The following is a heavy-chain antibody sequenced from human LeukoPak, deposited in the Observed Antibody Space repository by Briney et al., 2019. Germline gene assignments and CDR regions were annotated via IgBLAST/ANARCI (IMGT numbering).Heavy chain of an antibody. CDR1: GFTFSSYS. CDR2: ISSSGSYI. J-gene: IGHJ4*02. CDR3: ARVKTRVTTLDY. D-gene: IGHD4-17*01. Sequence: GGSLRLSCVASGFTFSSYSMNWVRQAPGKGLEWVSSISSSGSYIYYADSVKGRFTISRDNSKNTLYLQMNSLRAEDTAVYYCARVKTRVTTLDYWGQGTLVTVSS. V-gene: IGHV3-21*01.